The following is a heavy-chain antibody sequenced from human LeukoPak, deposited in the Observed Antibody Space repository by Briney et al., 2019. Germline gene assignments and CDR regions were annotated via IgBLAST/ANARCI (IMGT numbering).Heavy chain of an antibody. Sequence: GGSLRLSCAASKFIFRNYAMAWVRQTPEKGLEWVSEISGSGETTHYADSVKGRFTISRDNSKNTLYLQMNSLRAEDTAVYYCAKPGNYYDSSGYYLSLVYFEYWGQGTLVTVSS. D-gene: IGHD3-22*01. V-gene: IGHV3-23*01. J-gene: IGHJ4*02. CDR1: KFIFRNYA. CDR2: ISGSGETT. CDR3: AKPGNYYDSSGYYLSLVYFEY.